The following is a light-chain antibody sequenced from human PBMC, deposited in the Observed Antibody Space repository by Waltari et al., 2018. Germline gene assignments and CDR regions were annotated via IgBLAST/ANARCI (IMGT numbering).Light chain of an antibody. V-gene: IGKV1-9*01. CDR1: QGISSN. CDR2: AAS. Sequence: IQLTQSPSSLSASVGDRVTITCRASQGISSNLAWYQQKPGKAPKLLISAASTLQSGVPLRFSGSGSGTDFTLTISRLEPEDFAVYFCQQYGSFTFGGGTKVESK. J-gene: IGKJ4*01. CDR3: QQYGSFT.